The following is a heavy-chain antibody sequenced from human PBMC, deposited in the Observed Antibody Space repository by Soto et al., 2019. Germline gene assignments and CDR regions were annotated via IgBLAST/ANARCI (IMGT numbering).Heavy chain of an antibody. D-gene: IGHD2-15*01. V-gene: IGHV4-4*02. CDR1: SGSISSSNW. J-gene: IGHJ4*02. Sequence: SETLSLTCAVSSGSISSSNWRSWVRQPPGKGLEWIGEIYHSGSTNYNPSLKSRVTISVDKSKNQFSLKLSSVTAADTAVYYCARGSFVVVVAATYFDYWGQATLVTVSS. CDR2: IYHSGST. CDR3: ARGSFVVVVAATYFDY.